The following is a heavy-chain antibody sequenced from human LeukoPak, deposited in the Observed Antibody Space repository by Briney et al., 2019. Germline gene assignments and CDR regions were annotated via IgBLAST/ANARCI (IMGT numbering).Heavy chain of an antibody. Sequence: GGSLRLSCAASGFTFSSYSMNWVRQAPGKGLEWVSHITASGTAMFYADSVKGRFTISRDNAKNSLYLQMNSLRAEDTAVYYCAKNVWDRSGWLIEYWGQGTRVTVSS. CDR3: AKNVWDRSGWLIEY. CDR2: ITASGTAM. V-gene: IGHV3-48*01. CDR1: GFTFSSYS. J-gene: IGHJ4*02. D-gene: IGHD6-19*01.